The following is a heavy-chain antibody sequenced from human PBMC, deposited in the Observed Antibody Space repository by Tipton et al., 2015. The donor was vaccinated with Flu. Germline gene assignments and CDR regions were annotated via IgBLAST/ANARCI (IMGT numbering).Heavy chain of an antibody. CDR3: ATATSFYFFFDS. J-gene: IGHJ4*02. CDR2: VYYTGDT. D-gene: IGHD2-2*01. CDR1: GDSFTTSSHH. V-gene: IGHV4-39*07. Sequence: TLSLTCTVSGDSFTTSSHHWAWIRQPPGKGLEWLGSVYYTGDTFYNPSLASRVSMSVDTSKSQFSLRLTSVTATDTAVYYCATATSFYFFFDSWGQGTLVAVSS.